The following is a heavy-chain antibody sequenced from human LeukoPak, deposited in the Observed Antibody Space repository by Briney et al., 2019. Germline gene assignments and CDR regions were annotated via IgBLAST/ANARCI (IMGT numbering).Heavy chain of an antibody. V-gene: IGHV3-48*02. CDR2: LSISSNSI. CDR1: GFTFSSYS. J-gene: IGHJ4*02. CDR3: ARDGTWYDY. Sequence: GGSLRLSCAASGFTFSSYSMHWVRQAPGKGLEWVSYLSISSNSIYYGDSVKGRFTISRDNAKNSLYLQMNSLRDEDTAVYYCARDGTWYDYWGQGTLDPVSS. D-gene: IGHD1-26*01.